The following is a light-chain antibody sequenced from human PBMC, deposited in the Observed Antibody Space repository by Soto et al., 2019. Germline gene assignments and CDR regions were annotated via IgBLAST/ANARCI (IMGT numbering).Light chain of an antibody. CDR3: KQYNNWPPWT. J-gene: IGKJ1*01. CDR2: CTS. Sequence: DIVMTQSAASLSVSPGEGANLXCRASQSMGSHFGWSQQKAGKAPRLLIYCTSIRATGIPARFSGSGSGREFTLNLRSLQSGEFAVYYCKQYNNWPPWTFGQGTKVDIK. V-gene: IGKV3-15*01. CDR1: QSMGSH.